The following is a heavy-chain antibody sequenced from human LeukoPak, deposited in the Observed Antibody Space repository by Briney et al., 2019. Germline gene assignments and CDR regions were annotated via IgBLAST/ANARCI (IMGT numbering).Heavy chain of an antibody. D-gene: IGHD6-6*01. J-gene: IGHJ4*02. V-gene: IGHV5-51*01. CDR1: GYRFTSYW. Sequence: GESLKISFKGSGYRFTSYWIGWVRQMPGKGPEWMGIIYPGDSDTRYSPSFQGQVTISADKSISTAYLQRSSLKASDTAMYYCARTSIAARGHFDYWGQGTLVTVSS. CDR2: IYPGDSDT. CDR3: ARTSIAARGHFDY.